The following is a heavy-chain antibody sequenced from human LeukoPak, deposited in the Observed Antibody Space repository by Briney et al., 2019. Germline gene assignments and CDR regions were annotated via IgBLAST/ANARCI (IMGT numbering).Heavy chain of an antibody. CDR3: AREKVVATTHYYYYHYMDV. V-gene: IGHV6-1*01. J-gene: IGHJ6*03. CDR1: GDSVSSNSAA. D-gene: IGHD5-12*01. CDR2: TYYRSKWYN. Sequence: SQTLSLTCAISGDSVSSNSAAWNWIRQSPSRGLEWLGMTYYRSKWYNDYALSVKSRITINPDTSKNQFSLQLKSVTPEDTAVYYCAREKVVATTHYYYYHYMDVWGKGTTVTISS.